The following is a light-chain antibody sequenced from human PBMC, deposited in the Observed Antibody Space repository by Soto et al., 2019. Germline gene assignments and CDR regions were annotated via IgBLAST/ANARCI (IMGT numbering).Light chain of an antibody. V-gene: IGLV1-40*01. Sequence: QSVLTQPPSVSGAPGQRVTISCTGSSSNIGAGYDVHWYQQLPGTAPKLLIYHNSDRPSGVPDRLSGSKSGTSASLAITGLQAEDEADYYCQSYDSGLSAFYVFGTGTKVTVL. J-gene: IGLJ1*01. CDR3: QSYDSGLSAFYV. CDR2: HNS. CDR1: SSNIGAGYD.